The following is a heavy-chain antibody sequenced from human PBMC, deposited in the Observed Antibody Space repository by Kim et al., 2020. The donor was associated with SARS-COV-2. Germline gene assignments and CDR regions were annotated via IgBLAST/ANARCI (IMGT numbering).Heavy chain of an antibody. V-gene: IGHV4-34*01. Sequence: SETLSLTCAVYGGSFSGYYWSWIRQPPGKGLEWIGEINHSGSTNYNPSLKSRVTISVDTSKNQFSLKLSSVTAADTAVYYCARRCTNGVCWNNWFDPWGQGTLVTVSS. CDR1: GGSFSGYY. CDR3: ARRCTNGVCWNNWFDP. J-gene: IGHJ5*02. CDR2: INHSGST. D-gene: IGHD2-8*01.